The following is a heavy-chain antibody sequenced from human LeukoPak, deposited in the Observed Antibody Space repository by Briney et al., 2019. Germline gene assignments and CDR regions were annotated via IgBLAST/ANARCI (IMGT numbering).Heavy chain of an antibody. D-gene: IGHD6-19*01. CDR1: GDSVSSNSAA. CDR2: TYYRSKWYN. J-gene: IGHJ5*02. CDR3: ARDRASSGWYGNAINWFDP. V-gene: IGHV6-1*01. Sequence: SQTLSLTCAISGDSVSSNSAAWNWIRQSPSRGLEWLGRTYYRSKWYNDYAVSVKSRITINPDTSKNQFSLQLNSVTPEDTAVYYCARDRASSGWYGNAINWFDPWGQGTLVTVSS.